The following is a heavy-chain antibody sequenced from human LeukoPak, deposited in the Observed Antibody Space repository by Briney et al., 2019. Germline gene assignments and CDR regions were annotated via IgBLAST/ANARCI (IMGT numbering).Heavy chain of an antibody. J-gene: IGHJ5*02. D-gene: IGHD5-12*01. V-gene: IGHV3-33*06. CDR1: GFTFSSYG. CDR2: IWYDGSNK. CDR3: AKDVRLRNSGNWFDP. Sequence: GRSLRLSCAASGFTFSSYGMHWVRQAPGKGLEWVAVIWYDGSNKYYADSVKGRFTISRDNSKNTLYLQMNSLRAEDTAVYYCAKDVRLRNSGNWFDPWGQGTLVTVSS.